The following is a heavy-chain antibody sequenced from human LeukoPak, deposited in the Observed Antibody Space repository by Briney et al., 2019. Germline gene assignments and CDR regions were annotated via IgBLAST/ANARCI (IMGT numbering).Heavy chain of an antibody. V-gene: IGHV3-74*01. Sequence: QTGGSLRLSCAASGNYWIHWVRQAPGKGLVWVSHINSDGGWTSYADSVKGRFTISKDNAKNTVYLQMNSLRAEDTAVYYCVSFYETYWGQGTLVTVSS. CDR3: VSFYETY. D-gene: IGHD2/OR15-2a*01. CDR2: INSDGGWT. J-gene: IGHJ4*02. CDR1: GNYW.